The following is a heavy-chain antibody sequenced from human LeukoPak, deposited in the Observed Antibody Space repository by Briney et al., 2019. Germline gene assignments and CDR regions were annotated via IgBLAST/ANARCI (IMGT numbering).Heavy chain of an antibody. J-gene: IGHJ4*02. D-gene: IGHD6-19*01. Sequence: GGSLRLSCAASGFTFSSYAMSWVRQAPGKGLEWVSDISAGGGSTYYAGSVKGRFTISRDKSKSTLFLQMNSLRAEDTAVYYCARGLSGKVALDYWGQGTLVTVSS. CDR2: ISAGGGST. CDR1: GFTFSSYA. V-gene: IGHV3-23*01. CDR3: ARGLSGKVALDY.